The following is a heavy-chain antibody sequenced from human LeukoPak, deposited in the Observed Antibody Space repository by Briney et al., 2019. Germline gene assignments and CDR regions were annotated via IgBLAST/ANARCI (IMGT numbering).Heavy chain of an antibody. Sequence: SETLSLICTVSGGSISSYYWSWIRQPPGRGLEWIGYIYYSGSTNYNPSLKSRVTISVDTSKNQFSLKLSSVTAADTAVYYCARDGDYGDFDYWGQGTLVTVSS. CDR2: IYYSGST. J-gene: IGHJ4*02. CDR3: ARDGDYGDFDY. CDR1: GGSISSYY. V-gene: IGHV4-59*01. D-gene: IGHD4-17*01.